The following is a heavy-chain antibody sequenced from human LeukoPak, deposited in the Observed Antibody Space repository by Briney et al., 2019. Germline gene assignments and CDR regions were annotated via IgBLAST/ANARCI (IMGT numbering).Heavy chain of an antibody. J-gene: IGHJ4*02. CDR2: INSDGSST. Sequence: AGGSLRLPCAASGFTFRSHWIHWVRQAPGKGLVWVSRINSDGSSTSYADSVQGRFTISRDNAKNTLYLQMNSLRAEDTAVYYCARVGYSSIWYVDFWGQGTLVTVSS. D-gene: IGHD6-13*01. CDR1: GFTFRSHW. V-gene: IGHV3-74*01. CDR3: ARVGYSSIWYVDF.